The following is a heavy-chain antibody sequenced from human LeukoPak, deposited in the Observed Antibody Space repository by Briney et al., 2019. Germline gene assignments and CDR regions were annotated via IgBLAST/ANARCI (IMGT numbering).Heavy chain of an antibody. J-gene: IGHJ6*02. CDR1: GGSFSGYY. Sequence: PSETLSLTCAVYGGSFSGYYWSWIRQPQGKGLEWIGEINHSGSTNYNPSLKSRVTISVDTSKNQFSLKLSSVTAADTAVYYCARGFWSGYSVVSYYYGMDVWGQGTTVTVSS. D-gene: IGHD3-3*01. V-gene: IGHV4-34*01. CDR3: ARGFWSGYSVVSYYYGMDV. CDR2: INHSGST.